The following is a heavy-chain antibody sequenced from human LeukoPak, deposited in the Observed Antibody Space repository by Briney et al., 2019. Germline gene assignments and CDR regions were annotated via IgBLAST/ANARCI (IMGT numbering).Heavy chain of an antibody. CDR1: GYSFTSYW. D-gene: IGHD2-15*01. Sequence: GESLKISCKGSGYSFTSYWIGWVRQMPGKGLEWMGIIYPGDSDTRYSPSFQGQVTISADKSISTAYLQWSSLKASDTAMYYCASPSGLLDYYYGMDVWGQGTTVTVSS. J-gene: IGHJ6*02. CDR2: IYPGDSDT. V-gene: IGHV5-51*01. CDR3: ASPSGLLDYYYGMDV.